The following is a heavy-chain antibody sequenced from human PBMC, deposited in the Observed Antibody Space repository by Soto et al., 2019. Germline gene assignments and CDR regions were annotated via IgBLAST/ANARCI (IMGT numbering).Heavy chain of an antibody. Sequence: GASVKVSCKASGFTFTSSAVQWVRQARGQRLEWIGWIVVGSGNTNYAQKFQERVTITRDMSTSTAYMELSSLRSEDTAVYYCAAGETCGGDCYSSNYYYGMDVWGQGTTVTVSS. CDR2: IVVGSGNT. D-gene: IGHD2-21*02. CDR3: AAGETCGGDCYSSNYYYGMDV. J-gene: IGHJ6*02. V-gene: IGHV1-58*01. CDR1: GFTFTSSA.